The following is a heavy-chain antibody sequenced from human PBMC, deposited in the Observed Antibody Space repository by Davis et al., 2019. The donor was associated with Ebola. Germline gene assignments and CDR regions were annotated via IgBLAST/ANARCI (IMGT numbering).Heavy chain of an antibody. CDR3: ARDAGSGGDY. D-gene: IGHD2-15*01. CDR2: INHSGST. CDR1: GGSFSGYY. Sequence: SQTLSLTCAVYGGSFSGYYWSWIRQPPGKGLEWIGEINHSGSTNYNPSLKSRVTISVDTSKNQFSLKLSSVTAADTAVYYCARDAGSGGDYWGQGTLVTVSS. J-gene: IGHJ4*02. V-gene: IGHV4-34*01.